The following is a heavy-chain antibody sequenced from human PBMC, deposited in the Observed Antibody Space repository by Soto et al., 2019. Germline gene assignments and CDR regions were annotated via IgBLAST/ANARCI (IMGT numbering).Heavy chain of an antibody. J-gene: IGHJ4*02. D-gene: IGHD2-2*01. V-gene: IGHV2-5*02. Sequence: KESGPTLVKPTQTLTMTCTFAGFSLSPSGVGVGWIRQPTGKALSWLALIYWDDDKRYSPSLKSRLTITKDTSKNQVVLTMTHMDPVDTATYYCARKYCSSTSCPYYFDYWGQGTLVTVSS. CDR1: GFSLSPSGVG. CDR2: IYWDDDK. CDR3: ARKYCSSTSCPYYFDY.